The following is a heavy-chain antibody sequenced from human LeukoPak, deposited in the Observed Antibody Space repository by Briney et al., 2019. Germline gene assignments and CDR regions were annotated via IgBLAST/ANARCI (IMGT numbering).Heavy chain of an antibody. V-gene: IGHV4-38-2*02. CDR1: GYSISSGYY. CDR3: AKVGITIFGVDSYYFDY. D-gene: IGHD3-3*01. CDR2: IYYSGST. J-gene: IGHJ4*02. Sequence: SETLSLTCTVSGYSISSGYYWGWIRQPPGKGLEWVGSIYYSGSTYYNPSLKGRVTISVDTSKNQFSLKLSSVTAADTAVYYWAKVGITIFGVDSYYFDYWGQGTLVTVSS.